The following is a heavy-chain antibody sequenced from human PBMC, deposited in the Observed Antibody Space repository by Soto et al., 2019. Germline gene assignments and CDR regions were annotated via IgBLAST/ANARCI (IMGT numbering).Heavy chain of an antibody. CDR2: IFHGGST. D-gene: IGHD3-22*01. J-gene: IGHJ5*02. CDR3: ARVGPWVPYYYDSSPYTFENWFDP. Sequence: PSETLSLTCAISGAPITWGDYSWNWIRQPPGKGLEWIGYIFHGGSTYYNPSLNSRVTLSIDMTNNHVSLILNSVTAADTAVYYCARVGPWVPYYYDSSPYTFENWFDPWGQGTLVTVSS. CDR1: GAPITWGDYS. V-gene: IGHV4-30-2*01.